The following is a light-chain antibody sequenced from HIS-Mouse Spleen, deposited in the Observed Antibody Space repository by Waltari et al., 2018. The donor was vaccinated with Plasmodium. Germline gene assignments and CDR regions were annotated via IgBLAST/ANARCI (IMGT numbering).Light chain of an antibody. V-gene: IGLV2-23*01. CDR2: EGS. Sequence: QSALPQPASVAGSPRPSITIPCTETSSDVGRSNLVSWYQQPPGNALKLMIYEGSKRPSGVSNRFSGSKSGNTASLTISGLQAEDEADYYCCSYAGSSTNWVFGGGTKLTVL. CDR3: CSYAGSSTNWV. CDR1: SSDVGRSNL. J-gene: IGLJ3*02.